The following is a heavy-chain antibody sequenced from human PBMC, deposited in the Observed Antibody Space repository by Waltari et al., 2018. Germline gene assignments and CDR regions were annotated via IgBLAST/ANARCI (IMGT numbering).Heavy chain of an antibody. J-gene: IGHJ4*02. CDR3: AKAGSPSF. CDR2: INPNNGGT. V-gene: IGHV1-2*06. CDR1: GYAFNDYY. D-gene: IGHD3-10*01. Sequence: QVQLVQYGAEVKRPGASVTVPCKALGYAFNDYYIHWVRQAPGTGLEWRGRINPNNGGTNYAQKFQGRVTMTRDTSISTAYMDLTRLTSDDTAVYYCAKAGSPSFWGPGTLVTVSS.